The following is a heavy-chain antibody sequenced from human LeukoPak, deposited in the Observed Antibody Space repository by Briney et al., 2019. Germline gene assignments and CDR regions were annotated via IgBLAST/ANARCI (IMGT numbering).Heavy chain of an antibody. CDR2: ISFDGGNK. Sequence: PGRSLRLSCAASGFTFSSYGMHWVRQAPGKGLEWVAVISFDGGNKYYADSVKGRFTISRDNSKNTLYLQMDSLRAEDTAVYYCARAVGDFGWKYYFDYWGQGTLVTVSS. D-gene: IGHD2-21*02. V-gene: IGHV3-30*03. J-gene: IGHJ4*02. CDR3: ARAVGDFGWKYYFDY. CDR1: GFTFSSYG.